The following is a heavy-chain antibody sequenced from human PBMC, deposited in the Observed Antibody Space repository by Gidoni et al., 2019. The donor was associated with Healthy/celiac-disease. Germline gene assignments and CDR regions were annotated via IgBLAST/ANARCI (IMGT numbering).Heavy chain of an antibody. V-gene: IGHV3-15*01. CDR1: GLTFSTAW. CDR3: TTDVIGVPYYDYVWGSS. Sequence: EVQLVESGGGLVKPGGSLRLSCAASGLTFSTAWMSWVRQAPGKGLEWVGRSKSKTDGGTTDYAAPVKGRFTISRDDSKNTRYLQMNSLKTEDTAVYYCTTDVIGVPYYDYVWGSSWGQGTLVTVSS. D-gene: IGHD3-16*01. CDR2: SKSKTDGGTT. J-gene: IGHJ5*02.